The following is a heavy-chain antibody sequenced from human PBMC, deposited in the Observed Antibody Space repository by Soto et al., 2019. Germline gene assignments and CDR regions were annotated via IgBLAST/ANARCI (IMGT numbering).Heavy chain of an antibody. CDR1: GFSISSGYF. V-gene: IGHV4-38-2*02. D-gene: IGHD3-22*01. Sequence: SXTFSGSGFSISSGYFWGWIRQPPGKGPEWLGSIYHSGTTYYNPSVKSRVTISVDTSKNQFSLKMSSVTAADTAVYYCARDSSGYYWFDPWGQGTLVTVSS. J-gene: IGHJ5*02. CDR3: ARDSSGYYWFDP. CDR2: IYHSGTT.